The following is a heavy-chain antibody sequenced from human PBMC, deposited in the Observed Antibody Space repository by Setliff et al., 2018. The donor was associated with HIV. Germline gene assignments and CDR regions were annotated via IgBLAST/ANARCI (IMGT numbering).Heavy chain of an antibody. CDR2: MNPNSGNT. D-gene: IGHD3-22*01. CDR1: GYTFSSYD. Sequence: ASVQVSCKASGYTFSSYDINWVRQATGQGLEWMGWMNPNSGNTGYAQKFQGRVTMTRDTSISTAYMELNNLKFEDTAVYYCARARRDSYDRGRRNHYYIDVWGKGTTVTSP. CDR3: ARARRDSYDRGRRNHYYIDV. J-gene: IGHJ6*03. V-gene: IGHV1-8*02.